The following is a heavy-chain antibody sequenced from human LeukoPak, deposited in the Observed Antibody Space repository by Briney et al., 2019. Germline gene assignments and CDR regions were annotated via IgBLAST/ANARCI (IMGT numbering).Heavy chain of an antibody. Sequence: SETLSLTCAVYGGSFSGYYWSWIRQPPGRGLEWIGEINHSGSTNYNPSLKSRVTISVDTSKNQFSLKLSSVTTADTAVYYCARGTQYYDSGSYYKGYFDYWGQGTLVTVSS. CDR3: ARGTQYYDSGSYYKGYFDY. CDR1: GGSFSGYY. V-gene: IGHV4-34*01. D-gene: IGHD3-10*01. J-gene: IGHJ4*02. CDR2: INHSGST.